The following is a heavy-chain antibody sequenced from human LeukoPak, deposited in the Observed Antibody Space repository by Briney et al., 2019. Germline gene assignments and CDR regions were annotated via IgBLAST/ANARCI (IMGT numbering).Heavy chain of an antibody. CDR3: ARDGPGGGFSGYDLVDYYYYGMDV. V-gene: IGHV4-4*07. J-gene: IGHJ6*02. D-gene: IGHD5-12*01. Sequence: SETLSLTCTVSGGSISSYYWSWIRQPAGKGLEWIGRIYTSGSTNYNPSLKSRVTMSVDTSKNQFSLKLSSVTAADTAVYYCARDGPGGGFSGYDLVDYYYYGMDVWGQGTTVTVSS. CDR1: GGSISSYY. CDR2: IYTSGST.